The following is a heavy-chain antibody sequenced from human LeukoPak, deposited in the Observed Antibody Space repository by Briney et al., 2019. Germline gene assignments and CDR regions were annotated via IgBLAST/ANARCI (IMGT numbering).Heavy chain of an antibody. J-gene: IGHJ3*02. CDR2: ISSSSSTI. V-gene: IGHV3-48*04. CDR3: ARRLMITFGAQGGAFDI. CDR1: GFTFSSYS. D-gene: IGHD3-16*01. Sequence: GGSLRLSCAASGFTFSSYSMNWVRQAPGKGLEWVSYISSSSSTIYYADSVKGRFTISRDNAKNSLYLQMNSLRAEDTAVYYCARRLMITFGAQGGAFDIWGQGTMVTVSS.